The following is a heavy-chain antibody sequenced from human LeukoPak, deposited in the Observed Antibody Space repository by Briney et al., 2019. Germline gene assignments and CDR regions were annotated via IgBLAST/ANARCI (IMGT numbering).Heavy chain of an antibody. CDR3: ARVYYSSSYDYRYFDL. CDR1: GGSISRYY. D-gene: IGHD6-13*01. J-gene: IGHJ2*01. CDR2: KDYSGST. V-gene: IGHV4-59*01. Sequence: ASETLSLTCTVSGGSISRYYWSWIRQPPGKGLEWIGYKDYSGSTNYNRSLKSRVTISVDTSKNQFSLKLSSVTAADTAVYYCARVYYSSSYDYRYFDLWGRGTLVTVSS.